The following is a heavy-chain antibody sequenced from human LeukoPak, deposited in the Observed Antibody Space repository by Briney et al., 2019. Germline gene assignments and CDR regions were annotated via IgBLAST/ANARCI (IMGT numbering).Heavy chain of an antibody. CDR1: GGSISSSSYY. J-gene: IGHJ4*02. D-gene: IGHD6-13*01. V-gene: IGHV4-39*07. CDR3: ARGSYTSTYSFDY. CDR2: IYYSGST. Sequence: SETLSLTCTVSGGSISSSSYYWGWIRQPPGKGLEWIGSIYYSGSTNYNPSLKSRVTISVDTSKNQFSLKLSSVTAADTAVYYCARGSYTSTYSFDYWGQGTLVTVSS.